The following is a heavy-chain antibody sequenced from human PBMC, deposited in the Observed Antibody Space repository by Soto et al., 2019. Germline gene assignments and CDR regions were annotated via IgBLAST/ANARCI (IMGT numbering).Heavy chain of an antibody. J-gene: IGHJ5*02. V-gene: IGHV1-18*01. CDR1: GYTFTSYG. CDR3: ARVFDRFGSHPPPPYNWFDP. Sequence: QVQLVQSGAEVMKPGASVKVSCKASGYTFTSYGISWVRQAPGQGLEWMGWISAYNGNTNYAQKLQGRGTRTTDTSTRTAYMELRSVRSDDTAVYYCARVFDRFGSHPPPPYNWFDPWGQGTLVTVSS. CDR2: ISAYNGNT. D-gene: IGHD3-9*01.